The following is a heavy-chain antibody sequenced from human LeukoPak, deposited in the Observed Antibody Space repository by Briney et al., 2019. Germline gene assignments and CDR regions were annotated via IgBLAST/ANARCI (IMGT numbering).Heavy chain of an antibody. D-gene: IGHD7-27*01. CDR2: INSDGYST. J-gene: IGHJ4*02. V-gene: IGHV3-74*01. CDR3: ARATWGSYFDY. Sequence: GGSLRLSCAASGFTFSTYGMSWVRQAPGKGLVWVSRINSDGYSTNYADSVKGRFTISRDNAKNTLYLQMNSLRAEDTAVYYCARATWGSYFDYWGQGTLVTVSS. CDR1: GFTFSTYG.